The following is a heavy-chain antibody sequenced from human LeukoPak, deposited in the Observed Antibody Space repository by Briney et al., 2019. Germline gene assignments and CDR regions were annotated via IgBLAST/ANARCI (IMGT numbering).Heavy chain of an antibody. CDR3: ARDRLWIEPLDY. CDR2: IYNSGST. V-gene: IGHV4-59*10. J-gene: IGHJ4*02. D-gene: IGHD5-18*01. Sequence: SESLSLTCAVYGESFTNYYWTYIRQSPGKGLEWIGSIYNSGSTYYNPSLKSRITISVDTSKNQFSLRLRSVTAADTATYYCARDRLWIEPLDYWGQGTLVIVSS. CDR1: GESFTNYY.